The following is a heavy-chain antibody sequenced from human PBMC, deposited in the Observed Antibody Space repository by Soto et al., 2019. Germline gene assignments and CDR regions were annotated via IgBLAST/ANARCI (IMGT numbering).Heavy chain of an antibody. CDR1: GGSFSGYY. CDR3: ARGLRGYSSSWYRRYFDY. J-gene: IGHJ4*02. V-gene: IGHV4-34*01. D-gene: IGHD6-13*01. CDR2: INHSGST. Sequence: SETLSLTCAVYGGSFSGYYWSWIRQPPGKGLEWIGEINHSGSTNYNPSLKSRVTISVDTSKNQFSLKLSSVTAADTAVYYCARGLRGYSSSWYRRYFDYWGQGTLVTVSS.